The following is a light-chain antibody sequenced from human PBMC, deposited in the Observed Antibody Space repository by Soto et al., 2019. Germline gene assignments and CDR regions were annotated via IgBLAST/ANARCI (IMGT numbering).Light chain of an antibody. CDR1: SSDVGRYNY. CDR3: CSYAGSPRYV. V-gene: IGLV2-11*01. Sequence: QSALTQPRSVSGSPGQSVTISCTGTSSDVGRYNYVSWYQQHPGKAPKVMIYDVSERPSGVPDRFSGSKSGNTASLTISGLQAEDAADYYCCSYAGSPRYVFGTGTKLTVL. CDR2: DVS. J-gene: IGLJ1*01.